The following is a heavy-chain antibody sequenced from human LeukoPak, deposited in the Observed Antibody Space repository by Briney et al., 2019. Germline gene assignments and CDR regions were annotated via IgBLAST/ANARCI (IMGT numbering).Heavy chain of an antibody. D-gene: IGHD2-2*01. CDR3: ARGARYLLLREYYYGMDV. J-gene: IGHJ6*02. V-gene: IGHV1-69*04. CDR1: GGTFSSYA. Sequence: GASVKVSCKASGGTFSSYAISWVRQAPGQGLEWMGRIIPILGIANYAQKFQGRVTITADKSTSTAYMELSSLRSEDTAVYYCARGARYLLLREYYYGMDVWGQGTTVTVSS. CDR2: IIPILGIA.